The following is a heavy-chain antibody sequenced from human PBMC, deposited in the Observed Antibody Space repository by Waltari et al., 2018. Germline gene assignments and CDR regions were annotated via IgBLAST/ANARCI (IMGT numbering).Heavy chain of an antibody. J-gene: IGHJ3*02. CDR3: AREKGYYYDSSPNAFDI. CDR1: GYTFTSYG. D-gene: IGHD3-22*01. CDR2: ISAYNGNT. V-gene: IGHV1-18*04. Sequence: QVQLVQSGAEVKKPGASVKVSCQASGYTFTSYGISWVRQAPGQGLEWMGWISAYNGNTNYVQKLQGRVTMTTDTSTSTAYMELRSLRSDDTAVYCCAREKGYYYDSSPNAFDIWGQGTMVTVSS.